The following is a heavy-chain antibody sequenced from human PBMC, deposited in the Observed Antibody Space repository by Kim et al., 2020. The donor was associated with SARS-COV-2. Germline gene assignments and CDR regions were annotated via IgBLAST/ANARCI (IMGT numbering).Heavy chain of an antibody. V-gene: IGHV6-1*01. CDR3: ARGQGIRGALFDP. D-gene: IGHD3-10*01. J-gene: IGHJ5*02. Sequence: YAVSVKSRITINPDTSKNQYSLQLNSVTAEDTAVYYCARGQGIRGALFDPWGQGTLVTVSS.